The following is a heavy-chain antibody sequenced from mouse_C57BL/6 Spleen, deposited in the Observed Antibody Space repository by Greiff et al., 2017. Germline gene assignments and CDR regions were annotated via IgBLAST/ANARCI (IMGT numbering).Heavy chain of an antibody. Sequence: QVQLQQPGAELVRPGSSVKLSCKASGYTFTSYWMHWVKQRPIQGLEWIGNIDPSDSETHYNQKFKDKATLTVDKSSSTAYMQLSSLTSEDSAVYYWAAIYYDYGGYWGQGTTLTVSS. D-gene: IGHD2-4*01. CDR1: GYTFTSYW. CDR2: IDPSDSET. J-gene: IGHJ2*01. CDR3: AAIYYDYGGY. V-gene: IGHV1-52*01.